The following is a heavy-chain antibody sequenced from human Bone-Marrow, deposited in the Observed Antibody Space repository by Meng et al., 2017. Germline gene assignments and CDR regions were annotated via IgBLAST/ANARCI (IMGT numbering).Heavy chain of an antibody. D-gene: IGHD6-13*01. Sequence: GESLKISCAASGFTFSNAWMSWVRQAPGKGLEWVGRIKSKTDGGTTDYAAPVKGRFTTSRDDSKNTLYLQMNSLKTEDTAVYYCTTGDSSSWLYFDYWGQGTLVTVSS. V-gene: IGHV3-15*01. J-gene: IGHJ4*02. CDR1: GFTFSNAW. CDR3: TTGDSSSWLYFDY. CDR2: IKSKTDGGTT.